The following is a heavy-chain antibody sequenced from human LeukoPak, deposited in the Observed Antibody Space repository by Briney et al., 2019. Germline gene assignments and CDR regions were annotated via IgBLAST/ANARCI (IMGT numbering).Heavy chain of an antibody. D-gene: IGHD3-9*01. CDR1: GFTFSTYS. Sequence: GGSLRLSCAASGFTFSTYSMNWVRQAPGKGLEWVSFISSSSISIYYGDSVQGRFTVSRDNARNLLYLEMNTLRAEDTAVYYCARVYDVLTGGFDYWGQGALVTVSS. CDR2: ISSSSISI. CDR3: ARVYDVLTGGFDY. J-gene: IGHJ4*02. V-gene: IGHV3-21*01.